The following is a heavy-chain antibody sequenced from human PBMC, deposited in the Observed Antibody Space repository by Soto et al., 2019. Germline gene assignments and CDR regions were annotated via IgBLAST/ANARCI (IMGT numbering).Heavy chain of an antibody. CDR2: INAANGNT. CDR1: GYTFTTYA. J-gene: IGHJ4*02. Sequence: QVQLVQSGAEVKKPGASVKVSCKASGYTFTTYATHWVRQAPGQRLEWMGWINAANGNTKYSQKFQGRVTITRDTPASTAYRGLSSLRSEDTAVYSCARAPSWYLFDYGGQGTLVPVPS. D-gene: IGHD6-13*01. CDR3: ARAPSWYLFDY. V-gene: IGHV1-3*01.